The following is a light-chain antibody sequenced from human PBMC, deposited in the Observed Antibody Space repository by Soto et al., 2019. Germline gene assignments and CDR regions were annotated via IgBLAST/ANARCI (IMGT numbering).Light chain of an antibody. V-gene: IGKV1-5*01. CDR1: QSISSS. CDR3: QQYGGFSRT. Sequence: DIQVTQSPSTLSAYVGDRVTITCRASQSISSSLAWYHQKPGTAPKLLIYDASSLERGVPSRFSGSGSGTEFTLTISSLQPDDFATYDCQQYGGFSRTFGQGTKV. CDR2: DAS. J-gene: IGKJ1*01.